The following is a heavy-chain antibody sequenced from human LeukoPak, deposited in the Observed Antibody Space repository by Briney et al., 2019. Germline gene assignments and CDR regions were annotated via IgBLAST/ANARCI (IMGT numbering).Heavy chain of an antibody. CDR3: ARGPRRITIFGVDPNWFDP. Sequence: PAGSLRLSCAASGFTFSSYEMNWVRQAPGKGLEWVSYISSSSSTIYYADSVKGRFTISRDNAKDSLYLQMNSLRAEDTAVYYCARGPRRITIFGVDPNWFDPWGQGTLVTVSS. D-gene: IGHD3-3*01. V-gene: IGHV3-48*03. J-gene: IGHJ5*02. CDR1: GFTFSSYE. CDR2: ISSSSSTI.